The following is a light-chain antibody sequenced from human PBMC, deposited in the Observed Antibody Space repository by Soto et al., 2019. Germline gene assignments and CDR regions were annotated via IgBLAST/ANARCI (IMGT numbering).Light chain of an antibody. CDR1: QSVSSSY. CDR3: QQYGSSPPGYT. CDR2: GAS. V-gene: IGKV3-20*01. J-gene: IGKJ2*01. Sequence: EIVLTQSPGTLSLSPGERATLSCRASQSVSSSYLAWYQQKPGQAPRLLIYGASSRATGIPDRFSGSGSGTDFTLTISRLEPDDYCQQYGSSPPGYTFGQGTKLEIK.